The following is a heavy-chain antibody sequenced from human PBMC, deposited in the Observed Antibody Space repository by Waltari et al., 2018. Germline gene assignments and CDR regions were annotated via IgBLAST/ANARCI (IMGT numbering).Heavy chain of an antibody. J-gene: IGHJ4*02. CDR1: GYSISSGYY. Sequence: QVQLQESGPGLVKPSETLSLTCAVSGYSISSGYYWGWIRQPPGKGLEWIGSIYHSGSTYGNPSLKSRGTISVDTCKNECSLKLSSVTAADTAGYYCARQAQYGDFVWGCDYWGQGTLVTVSS. D-gene: IGHD4-17*01. V-gene: IGHV4-38-2*01. CDR2: IYHSGST. CDR3: ARQAQYGDFVWGCDY.